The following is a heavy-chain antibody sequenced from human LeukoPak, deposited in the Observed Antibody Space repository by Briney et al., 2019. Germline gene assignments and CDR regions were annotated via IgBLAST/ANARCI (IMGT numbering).Heavy chain of an antibody. CDR2: IYSGGST. Sequence: PGGSLRLSCAASGFTVSSNYMSWVRQAPGKGLEWVSVIYSGGSTYYADSVKGRFTISRDNSKNTLYVQMNSLRAEDTAVYYCARSFLGYCSSTSCGDAFDIWGQGTMVTVSS. J-gene: IGHJ3*02. CDR3: ARSFLGYCSSTSCGDAFDI. D-gene: IGHD2-2*01. CDR1: GFTVSSNY. V-gene: IGHV3-66*02.